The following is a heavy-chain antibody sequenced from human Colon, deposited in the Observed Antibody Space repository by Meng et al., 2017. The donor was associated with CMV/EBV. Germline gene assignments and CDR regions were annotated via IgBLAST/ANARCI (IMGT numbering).Heavy chain of an antibody. V-gene: IGHV4-34*01. CDR2: INHSGST. Sequence: YGGSFSGDYWSWIRQPPGKGLEWIGEINHSGSTNYNPSLKSRVTISVDTSKHQFSLKLNSVTAADTAVYYCARGNYRLLFTPWWFDPWGQGTLVTVSS. CDR1: GGSFSGDY. J-gene: IGHJ5*02. D-gene: IGHD2-21*02. CDR3: ARGNYRLLFTPWWFDP.